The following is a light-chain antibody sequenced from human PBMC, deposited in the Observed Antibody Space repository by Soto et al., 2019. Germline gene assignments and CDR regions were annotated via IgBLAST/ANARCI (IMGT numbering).Light chain of an antibody. V-gene: IGKV3-15*01. CDR2: DAS. CDR1: QSVRNN. J-gene: IGKJ1*01. CDR3: HQYNNWWT. Sequence: EIVMTQSPATLSVSPGERATLSCRASQSVRNNLAWYQQKPGQAPRLLIYDASTRATGIPARFSGSGSGTEFTLTISSLQSEDFAVYYCHQYNNWWTFGQGTKVEIK.